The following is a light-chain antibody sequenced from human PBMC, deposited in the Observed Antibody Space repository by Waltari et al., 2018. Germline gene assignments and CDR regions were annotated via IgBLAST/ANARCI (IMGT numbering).Light chain of an antibody. CDR1: SSDVGGYNY. V-gene: IGLV2-11*01. CDR3: CSYAGSYTFWV. CDR2: DVS. J-gene: IGLJ3*02. Sequence: QSALTQPRSVSGSPGQSVTISCTGTSSDVGGYNYVSWYQQHPGKAPKLMIYDVSKRPSGFPDRFSGSKSGNTASLTSSGLQAEDEADYYCCSYAGSYTFWVFGGGTKLTVL.